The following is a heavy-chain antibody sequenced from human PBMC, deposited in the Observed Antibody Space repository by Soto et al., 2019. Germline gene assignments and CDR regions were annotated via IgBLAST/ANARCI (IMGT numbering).Heavy chain of an antibody. D-gene: IGHD1-20*01. J-gene: IGHJ4*02. Sequence: GESLKITWRGSGNNFNNYYITWVRQMPGKGLEWMXIXSXXXSXVXXXPXXXXQVTISADKSISTAYLQWSSLKASDSAMYYCARRRITGNNYYFDYWGQGTLVTVSS. CDR2: XSXXXSXV. CDR3: ARRRITGNNYYFDY. V-gene: IGHV5-51*01. CDR1: GNNFNNYY.